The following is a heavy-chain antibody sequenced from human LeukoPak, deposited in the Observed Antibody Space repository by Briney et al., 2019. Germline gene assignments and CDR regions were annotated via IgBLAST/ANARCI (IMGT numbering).Heavy chain of an antibody. CDR1: GFTFSSYG. CDR2: LRYDGSNK. CDR3: AKVNDYGDYVSFDY. J-gene: IGHJ4*02. V-gene: IGHV3-30*02. Sequence: GGSLRLSCAASGFTFSSYGMHWVRQAPGKGLEWVAFLRYDGSNKYYADSMKGRFTISRDNSKNTLYLQMNSLRAEDTAVYYCAKVNDYGDYVSFDYWGQGTLVTVSS. D-gene: IGHD4-17*01.